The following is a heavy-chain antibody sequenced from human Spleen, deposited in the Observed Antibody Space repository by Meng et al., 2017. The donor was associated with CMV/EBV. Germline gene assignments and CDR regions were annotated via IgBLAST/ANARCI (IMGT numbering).Heavy chain of an antibody. Sequence: SETLSLTCTVSGGSISSYYWSWIRQPPGKGLEWIGYIYYSGSTNYNPSLKSRVTMSVDTSRNQFSLKLSSVTAADTAVYYCARVDCSGGGCYLGGYWGQGALVTVSS. CDR3: ARVDCSGGGCYLGGY. CDR1: GGSISSYY. D-gene: IGHD2-15*01. V-gene: IGHV4-59*01. J-gene: IGHJ4*02. CDR2: IYYSGST.